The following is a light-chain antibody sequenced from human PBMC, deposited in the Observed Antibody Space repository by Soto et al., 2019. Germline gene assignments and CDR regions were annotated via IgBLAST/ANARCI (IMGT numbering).Light chain of an antibody. CDR2: TND. V-gene: IGLV1-44*01. Sequence: QSVLTQPHSASGTPGQRVTSSCSGSSSNIGSNTVNWYQQLPGTAPKLVIHTNDQRPSGVPDRFSGSKSGTSASLAISGLHSEDEADYYCVAWDDSLNGYVVFGGGTKLTVL. CDR1: SSNIGSNT. J-gene: IGLJ2*01. CDR3: VAWDDSLNGYVV.